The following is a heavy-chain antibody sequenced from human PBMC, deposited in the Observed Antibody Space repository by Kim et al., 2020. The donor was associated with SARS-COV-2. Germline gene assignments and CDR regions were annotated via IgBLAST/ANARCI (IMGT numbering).Heavy chain of an antibody. D-gene: IGHD3-10*01. V-gene: IGHV3-23*01. CDR1: GFTFSSYA. CDR3: AKRPFSAYYFDY. J-gene: IGHJ4*02. CDR2: ISGSGGST. Sequence: GGSLRLSCAAYGFTFSSYAMSWVRQAPGKGLEWVSAISGSGGSTYYADSVKGRFTISRDNSKNTLYLQMNSLRAEDTAVYYCAKRPFSAYYFDYWGQGTLVTVSS.